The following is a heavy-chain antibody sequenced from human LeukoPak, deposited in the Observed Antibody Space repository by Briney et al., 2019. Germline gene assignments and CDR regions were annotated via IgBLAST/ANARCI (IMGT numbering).Heavy chain of an antibody. D-gene: IGHD3-22*01. CDR3: AKNPPLWESSGSSPHY. CDR2: ISYDGSNK. V-gene: IGHV3-30*18. Sequence: GRSLRLSCAASGFTFSSYGMHWVRQAPGKGLEWVAVISYDGSNKYYADSVKGRFTISRDNSKNTLYLQMNSLRAEDTAVYYCAKNPPLWESSGSSPHYWGQGTLVNVSS. CDR1: GFTFSSYG. J-gene: IGHJ4*02.